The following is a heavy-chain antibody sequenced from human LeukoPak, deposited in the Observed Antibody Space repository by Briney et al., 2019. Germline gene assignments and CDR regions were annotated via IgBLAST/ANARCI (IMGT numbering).Heavy chain of an antibody. J-gene: IGHJ4*02. D-gene: IGHD5-24*01. V-gene: IGHV4-34*01. CDR2: INHSGST. CDR1: GGSFSGYY. CDR3: ARGSRWLQFDY. Sequence: SSETLSLTCAVYGGSFSGYYWSWIRQPPGKGLEWIGEINHSGSTNYNPSLKSRVTISVDTSKNQFSLKLSSVTAADTAVHYCARGSRWLQFDYWGQGTLVTVSS.